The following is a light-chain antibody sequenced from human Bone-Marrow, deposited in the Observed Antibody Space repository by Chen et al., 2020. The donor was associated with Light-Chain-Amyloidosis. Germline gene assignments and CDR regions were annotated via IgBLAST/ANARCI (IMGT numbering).Light chain of an antibody. V-gene: IGLV3-25*03. CDR3: QSADSSGTYEVI. J-gene: IGLJ2*01. CDR1: ALPTKY. Sequence: SYELTQPPSVSVSPGPTARITCSGDALPTKYAYWYQQKPGQAPVLVIPRDTERPSGISERFSGSSSGTTATLTISGVQAEDEADYHCQSADSSGTYEVIFGGGTKLTVL. CDR2: RDT.